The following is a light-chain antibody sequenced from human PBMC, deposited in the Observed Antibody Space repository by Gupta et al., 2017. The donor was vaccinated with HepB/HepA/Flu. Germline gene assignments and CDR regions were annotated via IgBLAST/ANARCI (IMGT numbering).Light chain of an antibody. Sequence: DIVMTQSLLSLPATPGEPASISCRSSQSLLHSNGYNYLDWYLQKPGQSPQLLIYLGSNRASGVPDRFSGSGSGTDFTLKISRVEAEDVGVYYCMQALQTPQLTFGGGTKVEIK. CDR1: QSLLHSNGYNY. J-gene: IGKJ4*01. CDR2: LGS. CDR3: MQALQTPQLT. V-gene: IGKV2-28*01.